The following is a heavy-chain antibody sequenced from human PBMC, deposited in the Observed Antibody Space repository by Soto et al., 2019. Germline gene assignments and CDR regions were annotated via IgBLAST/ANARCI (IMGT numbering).Heavy chain of an antibody. CDR1: GYTFTSYD. V-gene: IGHV1-8*01. D-gene: IGHD3-10*01. CDR3: ARVRPLNMATGNLHYGMDV. J-gene: IGHJ6*04. Sequence: ASVKVSCKVSGYTFTSYDINWVRQATGEGLEWMGWMNPNSGNTGYAQKFKGRVTLTRDTSISTAYMELRSLRSEDTAVYYCARVRPLNMATGNLHYGMDVWGKGTTVTVSS. CDR2: MNPNSGNT.